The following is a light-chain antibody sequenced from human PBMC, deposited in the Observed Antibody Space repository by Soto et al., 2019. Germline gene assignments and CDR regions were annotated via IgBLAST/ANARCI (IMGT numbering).Light chain of an antibody. CDR1: QSVSSY. J-gene: IGKJ2*01. CDR3: QQRSNSPYT. CDR2: DAS. Sequence: EIVLTQSPATLSLSPGERATLSCRASQSVSSYLAWYQQKPGQAPRLLIYDASSRATGIPARFSGSGSGTDITLTISSLEPEDFAVYYCQQRSNSPYTFGQGTKLEIK. V-gene: IGKV3-11*01.